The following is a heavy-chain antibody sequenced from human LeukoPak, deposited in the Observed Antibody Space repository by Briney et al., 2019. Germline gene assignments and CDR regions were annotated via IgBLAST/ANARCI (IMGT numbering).Heavy chain of an antibody. CDR3: AKDPFIAAAGTGYYYMDV. D-gene: IGHD6-13*01. V-gene: IGHV3-23*01. CDR1: GFTFSNAW. J-gene: IGHJ6*03. Sequence: PGGSLRLSCAASGFTFSNAWMSWVRQAPGKGLEWVSAISGSGGSTNYADSVKGRFTISRDNSKNTLYLQMNSLRAEDTAVYYCAKDPFIAAAGTGYYYMDVWGKGTTVTISS. CDR2: ISGSGGST.